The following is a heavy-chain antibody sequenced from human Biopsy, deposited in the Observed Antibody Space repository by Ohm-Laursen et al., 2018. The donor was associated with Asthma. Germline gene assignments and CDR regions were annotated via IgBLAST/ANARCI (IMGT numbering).Heavy chain of an antibody. V-gene: IGHV4-61*01. Sequence: GTLSLTYTVSGGSVSSGSYYWSWTRQPPGKGLAWVSYISYSGSTDYNPSLKSRLTISMDTSKNQFSLKLSSVTAADTAVYYCARVPTTLRYFDLWGRGTLVTVSS. J-gene: IGHJ2*01. CDR2: ISYSGST. D-gene: IGHD2-15*01. CDR1: GGSVSSGSYY. CDR3: ARVPTTLRYFDL.